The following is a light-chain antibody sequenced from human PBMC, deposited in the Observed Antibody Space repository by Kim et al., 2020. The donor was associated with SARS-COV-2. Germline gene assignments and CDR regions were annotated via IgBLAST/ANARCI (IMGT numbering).Light chain of an antibody. J-gene: IGLJ2*01. Sequence: RMRVTISCSGSSSNIGNNAVNWYQQLPGKAPKLLIYYDDLLPSGVSDRFSGSKSGTSASLAISGLQSDDEGDYYCAAWDDTLNGVLFGGGTQLTVL. CDR2: YDD. CDR1: SSNIGNNA. CDR3: AAWDDTLNGVL. V-gene: IGLV1-36*01.